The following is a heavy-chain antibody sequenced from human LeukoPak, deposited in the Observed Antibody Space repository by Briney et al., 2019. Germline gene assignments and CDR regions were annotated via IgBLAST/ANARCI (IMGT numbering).Heavy chain of an antibody. D-gene: IGHD2-2*01. CDR1: GFTFSSYW. CDR3: ARDDCSSISCYHNWFDP. CDR2: KKQDGSEK. Sequence: GGSLRLSCAASGFTFSSYWMSWVPRAPGKGLGGVANKKQDGSEKYYVDSVKGRFTISRDNAKNSLYLQMNSLRAEDTAVYYCARDDCSSISCYHNWFDPWGQGTLVTVSS. V-gene: IGHV3-7*01. J-gene: IGHJ5*02.